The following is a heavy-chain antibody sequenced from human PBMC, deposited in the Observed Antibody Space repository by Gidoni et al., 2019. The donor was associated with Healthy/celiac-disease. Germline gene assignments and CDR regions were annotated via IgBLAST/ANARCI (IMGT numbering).Heavy chain of an antibody. J-gene: IGHJ4*02. CDR1: VLNFGCYG. V-gene: IGHV3-33*01. CDR3: ARGDKAYCGGDCYSALDY. Sequence: QVQLVESGGGVVQPGRSLRLSFAAPVLNFGCYGWHWVRQAPGKGREWVAVIWYDGSNKSYADSVKGRFTISRDNSKNTLYLQMNSLRAEDTAVYYCARGDKAYCGGDCYSALDYWGQGTLVTVSS. D-gene: IGHD2-21*02. CDR2: IWYDGSNK.